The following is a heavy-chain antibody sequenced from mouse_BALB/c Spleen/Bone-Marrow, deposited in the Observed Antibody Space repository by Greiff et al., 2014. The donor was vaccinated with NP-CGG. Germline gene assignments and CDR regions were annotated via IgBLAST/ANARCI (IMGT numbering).Heavy chain of an antibody. V-gene: IGHV1-69*01. CDR2: IYPSDSYT. CDR1: GYTFTSYW. J-gene: IGHJ2*01. D-gene: IGHD1-1*01. Sequence: QVQLQQSGAELVRPGASVKLSCKASGYTFTSYWINWVKQRPGQGLEWIGNIYPSDSYTNYNQKFKDKSTLTVDKSSSTAYMQLSSQTTEDSAVYYCTRGYYGSSYDYWGQGTTLTVSS. CDR3: TRGYYGSSYDY.